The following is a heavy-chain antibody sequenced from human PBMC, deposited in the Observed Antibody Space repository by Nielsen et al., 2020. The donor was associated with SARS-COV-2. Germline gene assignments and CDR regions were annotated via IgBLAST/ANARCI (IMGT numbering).Heavy chain of an antibody. J-gene: IGHJ5*02. CDR1: GGSFSGYY. CDR2: INHSGST. V-gene: IGHV4-34*01. Sequence: GSLRLSCAVYGGSFSGYYWSWIRQPPGKGLEWIGEINHSGSTNYNPSLKSRVTISVDTSKNQFSLKLSSVTAADTAVYYCARGPRIVVVPAAIQNWFDPWGQGTLVTVSS. D-gene: IGHD2-2*01. CDR3: ARGPRIVVVPAAIQNWFDP.